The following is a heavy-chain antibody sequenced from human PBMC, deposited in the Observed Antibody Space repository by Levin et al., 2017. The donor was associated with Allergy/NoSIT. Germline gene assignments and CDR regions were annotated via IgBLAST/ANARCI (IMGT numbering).Heavy chain of an antibody. CDR2: INHSGST. D-gene: IGHD4-17*01. CDR3: ARTTGYFDY. Sequence: GSLRLSCAVSGGSISSGYWWSWIRQPPGKGLEWIGEINHSGSTNYNPSLKSRVTLSVDKSKNQFSLKMNSVTAADTAVYYCARTTGYFDYWGQGTLITVSS. J-gene: IGHJ4*02. V-gene: IGHV4-4*02. CDR1: GGSISSGYW.